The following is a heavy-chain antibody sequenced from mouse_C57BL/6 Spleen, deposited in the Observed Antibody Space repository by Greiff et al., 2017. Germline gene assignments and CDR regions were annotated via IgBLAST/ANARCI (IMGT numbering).Heavy chain of an antibody. J-gene: IGHJ2*01. V-gene: IGHV5-17*01. D-gene: IGHD4-1*01. CDR2: ISRGSSTN. CDR1: GFTFSDYA. Sequence: EVKLMESGGGLVKPGGSLKLSCAASGFTFSDYAMHWVRQGPEKGLEWVAYISRGSSTNYYADTVKGRFTISRDKAKNTLFLQMTSLRSEDTAMYYCAMYWDGYYFDYWGQGTTLTVSS. CDR3: AMYWDGYYFDY.